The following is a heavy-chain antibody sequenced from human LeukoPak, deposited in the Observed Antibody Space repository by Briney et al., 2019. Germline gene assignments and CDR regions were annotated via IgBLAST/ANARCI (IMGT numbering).Heavy chain of an antibody. CDR3: AKDEGGLSTH. CDR1: GFTFSSYG. J-gene: IGHJ4*02. Sequence: PGGTLRLSCAASGFTFSSYGMSWVRQAPGKWLEWVSAINNGGGTTYYADSVKGLFTISRDNSKNTLYLQMNSLRAEDTAVYYCAKDEGGLSTHWGQGTLVTVSS. D-gene: IGHD2-2*01. V-gene: IGHV3-23*01. CDR2: INNGGGTT.